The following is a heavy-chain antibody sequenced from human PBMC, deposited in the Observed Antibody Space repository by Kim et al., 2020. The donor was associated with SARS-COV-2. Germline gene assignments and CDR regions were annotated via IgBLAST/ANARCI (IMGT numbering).Heavy chain of an antibody. Sequence: SYADSVKGRFTISRDNSKSTLYLQMNSLRAEDTAVCYCARVEGHLASFDYWGQGTLVSVSS. CDR3: ARVEGHLASFDY. V-gene: IGHV3-33*01. D-gene: IGHD3-3*01. J-gene: IGHJ4*02.